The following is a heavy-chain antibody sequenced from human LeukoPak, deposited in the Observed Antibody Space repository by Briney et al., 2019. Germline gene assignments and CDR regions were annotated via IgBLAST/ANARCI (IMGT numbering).Heavy chain of an antibody. CDR1: GGSIRSYY. D-gene: IGHD5-24*01. V-gene: IGHV4-59*01. CDR2: IHYSEST. J-gene: IGHJ4*02. CDR3: ATLRDGYEFDY. Sequence: PSETLSLTCTVSGGSIRSYYWGWIRQPPGKGLEWIGYIHYSESTKYNPSLKSRVTISVDTSKNQFSLKLTSVTAADAAVYYCATLRDGYEFDYWGQGTLVTVSS.